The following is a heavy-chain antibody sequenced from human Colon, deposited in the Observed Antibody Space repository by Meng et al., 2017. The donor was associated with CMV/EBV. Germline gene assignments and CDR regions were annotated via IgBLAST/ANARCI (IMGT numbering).Heavy chain of an antibody. J-gene: IGHJ2*01. CDR2: VYYSGTT. CDR1: SGGYY. V-gene: IGHV4-31*02. Sequence: SGGYYWTWIRQHPGKGLEWIGSVYYSGTTYYNSALKGRISISVDTSKNQFALNLNSVTAADTAVYYCARYRYCSSADCFNVRFFDLWGRGTLVTVSS. CDR3: ARYRYCSSADCFNVRFFDL. D-gene: IGHD2-2*01.